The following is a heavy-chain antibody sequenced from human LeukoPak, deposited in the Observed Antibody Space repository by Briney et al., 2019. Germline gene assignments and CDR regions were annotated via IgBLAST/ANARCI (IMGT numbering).Heavy chain of an antibody. J-gene: IGHJ3*02. CDR2: ISGSGGST. V-gene: IGHV3-23*01. CDR3: AKTLFHHFDWFEREDPSDAFDI. Sequence: GGSLRLSCAASGFTFSSYGMSWVRQAPGKGLEWVSAISGSGGSTYYADSVKGRFTISRDNSKNTLYLQMNSLRAEDTAVYYCAKTLFHHFDWFEREDPSDAFDIWGQGTMVTVSS. D-gene: IGHD3-9*01. CDR1: GFTFSSYG.